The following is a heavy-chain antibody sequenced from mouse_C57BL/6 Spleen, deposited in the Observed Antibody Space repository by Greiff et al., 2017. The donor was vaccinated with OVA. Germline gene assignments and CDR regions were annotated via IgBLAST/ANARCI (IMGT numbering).Heavy chain of an antibody. CDR3: ARLIYYDYDWGYYAMDY. CDR1: GYTFTSYG. CDR2: IYPRSGNT. V-gene: IGHV1-81*01. Sequence: QVQLQQSGAELARPGASVKLSCKASGYTFTSYGISWVKQRTGQGLEWIGEIYPRSGNTYYNEKFKGKATLTADKSSSTAYMELRSLTSEDSAVYFCARLIYYDYDWGYYAMDYWGQGTSVTVSS. J-gene: IGHJ4*01. D-gene: IGHD2-4*01.